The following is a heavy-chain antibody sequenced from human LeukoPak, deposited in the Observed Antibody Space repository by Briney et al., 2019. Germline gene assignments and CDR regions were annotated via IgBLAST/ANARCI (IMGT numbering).Heavy chain of an antibody. Sequence: GGSLRLSCAASGFTCSSDGMHWVRQAPGKGLECVSAISGSGGSTYYADSVKGRFTISRDNSKNTLYLQMNSLRAEDTAVYYCAKESVGATDYWGQGTLVTVSS. CDR1: GFTCSSDG. CDR2: ISGSGGST. CDR3: AKESVGATDY. D-gene: IGHD1-26*01. V-gene: IGHV3-23*01. J-gene: IGHJ4*02.